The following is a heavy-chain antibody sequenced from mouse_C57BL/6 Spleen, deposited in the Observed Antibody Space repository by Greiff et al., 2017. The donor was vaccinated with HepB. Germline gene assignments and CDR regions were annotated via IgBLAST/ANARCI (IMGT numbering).Heavy chain of an antibody. Sequence: QVQLQQSGAELMKPGASVKLSCKATGYTFTGYWIEWVKQRPGHGLEWIGEILPGSGSTNYNEKFKGKATFTADTSSNTAYMQLSSLTTEDSAIYYCARGRVYYGNYGDWYFDVWGTGTTVTVSS. CDR1: GYTFTGYW. J-gene: IGHJ1*03. CDR2: ILPGSGST. V-gene: IGHV1-9*01. D-gene: IGHD2-1*01. CDR3: ARGRVYYGNYGDWYFDV.